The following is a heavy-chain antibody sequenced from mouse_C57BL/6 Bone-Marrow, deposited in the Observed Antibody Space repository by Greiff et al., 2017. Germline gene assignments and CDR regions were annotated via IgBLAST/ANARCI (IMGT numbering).Heavy chain of an antibody. CDR3: ASHYYGSSYWYFDV. J-gene: IGHJ1*03. CDR2: IDPSDSYT. D-gene: IGHD1-1*01. Sequence: VQLQQPGAELVKPGASVKLSCKASGYTFTSYWMQWVKQRPGQGLEWIGEIDPSDSYTNYNQKFKGKATLTVDTSSSTAYMQLSSLTSEDSAVYYCASHYYGSSYWYFDVWGTGTTVTVSS. V-gene: IGHV1-50*01. CDR1: GYTFTSYW.